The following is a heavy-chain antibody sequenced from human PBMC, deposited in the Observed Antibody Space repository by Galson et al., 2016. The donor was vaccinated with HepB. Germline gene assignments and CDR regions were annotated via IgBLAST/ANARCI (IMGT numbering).Heavy chain of an antibody. CDR3: VRSLGSGGQAYYGMDV. CDR1: GYTFTSYR. Sequence: SVKVSCKASGYTFTSYRMHWVRQAPGQGLEWMGIINPSGGSASYAQEFQDRVTMTRDTSTSTVYMELSSLRSEDTAVYYCVRSLGSGGQAYYGMDVWGKGTTVTVSS. D-gene: IGHD3-10*01. CDR2: INPSGGSA. J-gene: IGHJ6*04. V-gene: IGHV1-46*03.